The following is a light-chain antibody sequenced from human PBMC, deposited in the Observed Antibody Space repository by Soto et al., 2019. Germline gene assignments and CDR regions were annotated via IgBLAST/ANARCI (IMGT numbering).Light chain of an antibody. J-gene: IGKJ1*01. V-gene: IGKV3-15*01. CDR3: QQYNNWPPWT. CDR2: GAS. Sequence: EIVMTQSPATLSVSPGEGATLSCRASQSVSSNLAWYQHKPGQAPRLLIYGASTRATGIPARFSGSGSGTEFTLTISSLQSEDFAVYYCQQYNNWPPWTFGQGTKVVIK. CDR1: QSVSSN.